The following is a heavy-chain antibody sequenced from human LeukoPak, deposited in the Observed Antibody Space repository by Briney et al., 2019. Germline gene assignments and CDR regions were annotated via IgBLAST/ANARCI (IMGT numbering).Heavy chain of an antibody. Sequence: GGSLRLSCAASRFTFSSYDMSCVRQAPGKALECVSAISCSVGSTYYADSVKARFTISRDNSKNTLYLQMNRLRAEDTPVYYCAKEKESVCSYGEFDPWGQGTLVTVSS. J-gene: IGHJ5*02. CDR3: AKEKESVCSYGEFDP. D-gene: IGHD5-18*01. CDR1: RFTFSSYD. V-gene: IGHV3-23*01. CDR2: ISCSVGST.